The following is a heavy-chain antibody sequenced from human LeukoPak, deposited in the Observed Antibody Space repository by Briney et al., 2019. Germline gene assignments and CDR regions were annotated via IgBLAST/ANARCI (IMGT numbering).Heavy chain of an antibody. V-gene: IGHV5-51*01. J-gene: IGHJ4*02. CDR2: VFPADSDT. CDR1: GYSLTNYS. Sequence: GESLKISCKVSGYSLTNYSIAWVRQMPGKGLEWMGNVFPADSDTRNSPSFQGQVTIPADKSINAAYLQWSSLKASDTAIYYCARYDGGVTADFWGQGTLVSVSS. D-gene: IGHD3-16*01. CDR3: ARYDGGVTADF.